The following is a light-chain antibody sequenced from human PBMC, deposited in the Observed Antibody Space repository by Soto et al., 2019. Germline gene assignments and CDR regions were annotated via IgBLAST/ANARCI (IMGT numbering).Light chain of an antibody. Sequence: GDRVTITCQATPDIRKYLXXYXXKXGXXXKXXXYDASSLEAGVPSRFSGSGYGTDFTLTISSLQPEDFATYYCQQYDNLPLIFGQGKRLEIK. CDR3: QQYDNLPLI. V-gene: IGKV1-33*01. J-gene: IGKJ5*01. CDR2: DAS. CDR1: PDIRKY.